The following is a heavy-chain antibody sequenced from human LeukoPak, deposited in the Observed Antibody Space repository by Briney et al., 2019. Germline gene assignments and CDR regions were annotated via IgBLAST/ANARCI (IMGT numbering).Heavy chain of an antibody. V-gene: IGHV3-21*01. D-gene: IGHD1-26*01. CDR2: ISSSSSYI. Sequence: GGSLRLSCAASGFTFSCYSMNWVRQAPGKGLEWVSSISSSSSYIYYADSVKGRFTISRDNAKNSLYLQMNSLRAEDTAVYYCARDRSGSYQTDDAFDIWGQGTMVTVSS. CDR1: GFTFSCYS. CDR3: ARDRSGSYQTDDAFDI. J-gene: IGHJ3*02.